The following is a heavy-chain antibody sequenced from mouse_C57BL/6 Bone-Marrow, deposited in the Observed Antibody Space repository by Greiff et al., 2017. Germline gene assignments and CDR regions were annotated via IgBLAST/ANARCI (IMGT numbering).Heavy chain of an antibody. CDR1: GYTFTSYW. V-gene: IGHV1-69*01. Sequence: VQLQQPGAELVMPGASVKLSCKASGYTFTSYWMHWVKQRPGQGLEWIGEIDPSDSYTNYNQKFKGKSTLTVDKSSSTAYMQLSSLTSEDSAVXYCAREGDYYGSNPYYYAMDYWGQGTSVTVSS. CDR2: IDPSDSYT. J-gene: IGHJ4*01. D-gene: IGHD1-1*01. CDR3: AREGDYYGSNPYYYAMDY.